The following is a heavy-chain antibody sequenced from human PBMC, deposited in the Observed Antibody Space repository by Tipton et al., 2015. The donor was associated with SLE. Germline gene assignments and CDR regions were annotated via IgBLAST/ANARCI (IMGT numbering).Heavy chain of an antibody. V-gene: IGHV4-34*01. CDR1: GGSFSGYH. J-gene: IGHJ4*02. D-gene: IGHD2-15*01. Sequence: TLSLTCAVYGGSFSGYHWTWIRQPPGQGLEWIGENADTGSPNYNPSLKSRVTISLDTSKSQFSLKLRSVTAADTAVYYCAGAWQGYCSGGTCYVLDYWGQGTLVTVSS. CDR3: AGAWQGYCSGGTCYVLDY. CDR2: NADTGSP.